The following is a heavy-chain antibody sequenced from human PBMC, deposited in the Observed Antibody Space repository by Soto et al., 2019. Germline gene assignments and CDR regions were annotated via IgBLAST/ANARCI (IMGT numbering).Heavy chain of an antibody. CDR2: INHSGSP. CDR3: ARGRDHDISTGYYFGY. D-gene: IGHD3-9*01. V-gene: IGHV4-34*01. Sequence: SGTLSLTCAGYGGSFIGYYWSWIRQPPGQGLEGIGAINHSGSPTYNPPLKSRVTISVDTSKNQFSLKLSSVTAADTAVYYCARGRDHDISTGYYFGYWGQGTLVS. J-gene: IGHJ4*02. CDR1: GGSFIGYY.